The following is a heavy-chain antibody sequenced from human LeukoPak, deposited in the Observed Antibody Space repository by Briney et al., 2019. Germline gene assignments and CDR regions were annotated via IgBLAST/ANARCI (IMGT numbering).Heavy chain of an antibody. D-gene: IGHD3-3*01. CDR1: GFTFSTYA. J-gene: IGHJ2*01. CDR2: ISSNGGST. Sequence: GGSLRLSCAASGFTFSTYAMHWVRQAPGKGLEYVSAISSNGGSTYYANSAKGRFTISRDNSKNTLYLQMGSLRAEDMAVYYCARDDFGRGCFDPWGRGTLVAVSS. V-gene: IGHV3-64*01. CDR3: ARDDFGRGCFDP.